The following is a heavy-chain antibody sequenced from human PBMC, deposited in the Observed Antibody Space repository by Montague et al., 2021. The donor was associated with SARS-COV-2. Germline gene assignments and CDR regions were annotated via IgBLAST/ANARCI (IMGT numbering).Heavy chain of an antibody. V-gene: IGHV4-39*01. CDR1: GGSISSSSYY. J-gene: IGHJ4*02. CDR3: AGHFKVTFVRWRQPRGGFDY. CDR2: IYYSGST. Sequence: SETLSLTCTVSGGSISSSSYYWGWIRQPPGKGLEWIGSIYYSGSTYYNPSLKSRVTISVDTSKNQYSLKLSSVTAADTAVYYCAGHFKVTFVRWRQPRGGFDYWGQGTLVTVSS. D-gene: IGHD5-24*01.